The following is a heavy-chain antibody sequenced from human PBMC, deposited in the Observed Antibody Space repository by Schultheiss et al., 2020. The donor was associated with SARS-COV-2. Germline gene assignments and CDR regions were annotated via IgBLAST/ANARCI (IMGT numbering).Heavy chain of an antibody. D-gene: IGHD3-22*01. J-gene: IGHJ4*02. CDR2: MCHTGYT. CDR3: ARLGYYDLSANY. Sequence: SETLSLTCTVSGGSISSSSYYWGWIRQPPGKGLEWIGSMCHTGYTYHNPSLRSRITISVDTSKNHFSLKLTSVTAADTAVWYCARLGYYDLSANYWGQGTPVTVSS. CDR1: GGSISSSSYY. V-gene: IGHV4-39*02.